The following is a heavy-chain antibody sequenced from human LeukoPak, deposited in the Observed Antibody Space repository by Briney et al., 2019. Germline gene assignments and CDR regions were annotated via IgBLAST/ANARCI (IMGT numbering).Heavy chain of an antibody. CDR1: GGTFSSYA. Sequence: ASVQVSCKASGGTFSSYAISWVRQAPGQGLEWMGGIIPIFGTANYAQKFQGRVTITADESTSTDYMELSSLRSEDTAVYYCASHFTRMVRGVIINPFLDYWGQGTLVTVSS. CDR3: ASHFTRMVRGVIINPFLDY. V-gene: IGHV1-69*13. J-gene: IGHJ4*02. CDR2: IIPIFGTA. D-gene: IGHD3-10*01.